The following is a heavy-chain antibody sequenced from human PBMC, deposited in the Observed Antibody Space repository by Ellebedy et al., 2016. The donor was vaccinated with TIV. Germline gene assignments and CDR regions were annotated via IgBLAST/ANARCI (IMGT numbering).Heavy chain of an antibody. J-gene: IGHJ4*02. V-gene: IGHV3-7*03. Sequence: GESLKISXAASGFTFSSYWMSWVRQAPGKGLEWVANIKQDGSEKYYVDSVKGRFTISRDNAKNSLYLQMNSLRAEDTAVYYCARERDRSGSIDYWGQGTLVTVSS. CDR1: GFTFSSYW. CDR3: ARERDRSGSIDY. CDR2: IKQDGSEK. D-gene: IGHD1-26*01.